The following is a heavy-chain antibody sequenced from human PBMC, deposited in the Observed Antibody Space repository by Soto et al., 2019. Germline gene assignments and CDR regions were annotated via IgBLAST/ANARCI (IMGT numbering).Heavy chain of an antibody. J-gene: IGHJ3*02. V-gene: IGHV1-69*01. CDR1: GGTFSSYA. CDR2: IIPIFGTA. D-gene: IGHD3-22*01. CDR3: ARAGATMIADPPHAFDI. Sequence: QVQVVQSGAEVKKPGSSVKVSCKASGGTFSSYAISWVRQAPGQGLEWMGGIIPIFGTANYAQKFQGRVTITADESTSTAYMELSSQRSEDTAVYYCARAGATMIADPPHAFDIWGQGTMVTVSS.